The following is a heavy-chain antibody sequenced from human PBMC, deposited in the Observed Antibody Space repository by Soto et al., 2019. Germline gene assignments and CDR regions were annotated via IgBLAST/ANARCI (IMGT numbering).Heavy chain of an antibody. J-gene: IGHJ6*03. V-gene: IGHV3-15*05. D-gene: IGHD2-8*02. CDR2: IKSNTDGGTT. Sequence: EVQLVESGGGLVKPGGSLRLSCAASGFTFSNAWMRWVRQAPGKGLEWVGRIKSNTDGGTTDYDAPVTGRFTISRDDSKNTLYLQMNSLKTEDTAVYYCTNAYLWLTAHVYYYYYMDVWGKGTTVTVSS. CDR3: TNAYLWLTAHVYYYYYMDV. CDR1: GFTFSNAW.